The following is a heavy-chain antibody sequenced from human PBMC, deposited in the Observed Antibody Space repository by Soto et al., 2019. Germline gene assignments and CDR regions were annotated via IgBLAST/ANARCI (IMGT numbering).Heavy chain of an antibody. V-gene: IGHV3-30*18. CDR2: ISYDGSNK. CDR3: AKASFGGDILTGYYGPHDAFDI. D-gene: IGHD3-9*01. J-gene: IGHJ3*02. Sequence: QMQLVESGGGVVQPGRSLRLSCAASGFTFSSYGMHWVRQAPGKGLEWVAVISYDGSNKYYADSVKGRFTISRDNSKNTLYLQMNSLRAEDTAVYYCAKASFGGDILTGYYGPHDAFDIWGQGTMVTVSS. CDR1: GFTFSSYG.